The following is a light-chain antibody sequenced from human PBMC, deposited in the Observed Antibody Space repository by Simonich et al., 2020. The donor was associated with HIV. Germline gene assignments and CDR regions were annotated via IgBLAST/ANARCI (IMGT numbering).Light chain of an antibody. V-gene: IGKV4-1*01. Sequence: DIVMTQSPDSLAVSLGARATINCKSSQSLLYSSNNKNYLAWYQQKPGQPPKLLIYWASTRESGVPDRFRGSGSGTDFTLSISSLQAEDVAVYYCQQYFTTPPTFGPGTKVDIK. CDR2: WAS. CDR3: QQYFTTPPT. J-gene: IGKJ3*01. CDR1: QSLLYSSNNKNY.